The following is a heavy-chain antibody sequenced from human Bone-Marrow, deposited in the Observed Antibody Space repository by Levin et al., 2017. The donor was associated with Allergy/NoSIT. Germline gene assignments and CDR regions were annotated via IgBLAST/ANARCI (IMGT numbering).Heavy chain of an antibody. Sequence: GGSLRLSCKTSGYNFNTYWIGWVRQMPGKGLEWMGIITPGTSLTHYSPSFQGQVTISADTSINTAYLQWDSLKASDTAIYYCGSWPNCGGGDCHFWGQGTLVTVSS. CDR1: GYNFNTYW. CDR3: GSWPNCGGGDCHF. V-gene: IGHV5-51*01. CDR2: ITPGTSLT. D-gene: IGHD2-21*02. J-gene: IGHJ4*02.